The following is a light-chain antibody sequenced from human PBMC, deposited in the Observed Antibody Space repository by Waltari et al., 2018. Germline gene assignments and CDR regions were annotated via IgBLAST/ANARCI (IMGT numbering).Light chain of an antibody. CDR2: QAF. J-gene: IGKJ4*01. CDR1: QSISAW. Sequence: DIQMTQSPSTLSASVGERITITCRASQSISAWLAWYHQKPGKDPKRLIYQAFSLESGVPSRFSGSASGTEFTLIISSLQPDDFATYYCQQYNSYPLTFGGGTKVEIK. V-gene: IGKV1-5*03. CDR3: QQYNSYPLT.